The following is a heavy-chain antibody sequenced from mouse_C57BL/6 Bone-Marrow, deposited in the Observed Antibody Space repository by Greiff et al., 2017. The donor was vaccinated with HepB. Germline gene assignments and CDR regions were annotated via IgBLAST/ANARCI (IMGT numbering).Heavy chain of an antibody. CDR1: GFSLTSYG. CDR3: AKLYDSSGYPAWFAY. D-gene: IGHD3-2*02. CDR2: IWGGGST. Sequence: VQVVESGPGLVAPSQSLSITCTVSGFSLTSYGVDWVRQPPGKGLEWLGVIWGGGSTNYNSALMSRLSISKDNSKSQVFLKMNSLQTDDTAMYYCAKLYDSSGYPAWFAYWGQGTLVTVSA. V-gene: IGHV2-9*01. J-gene: IGHJ3*01.